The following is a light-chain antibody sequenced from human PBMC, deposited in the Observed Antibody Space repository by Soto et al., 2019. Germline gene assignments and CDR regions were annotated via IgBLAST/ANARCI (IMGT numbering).Light chain of an antibody. Sequence: QSALTQPPSASGSPGQSVTISCTGTSSDVGDYNYVSWYQQHPGKAPKFMIYEVSKRPSGVPDRFSGSKSGNTASLTVSGLQAEDEADYYCTSYAGSNNFVFGTGTKLTVL. CDR2: EVS. V-gene: IGLV2-8*01. CDR3: TSYAGSNNFV. J-gene: IGLJ1*01. CDR1: SSDVGDYNY.